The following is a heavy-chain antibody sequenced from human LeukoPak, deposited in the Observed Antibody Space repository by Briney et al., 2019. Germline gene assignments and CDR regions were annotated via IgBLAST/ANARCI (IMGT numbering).Heavy chain of an antibody. Sequence: PGGSLRLSCAASGFSVSSNYMSWVRQAPGKGLEWVSVIYSGGSTYYADSVKGRFTISRDNSKNTLYLQMKSLRAEDTAVYYCARAFYGGNYYFDYWGQGTLVTVSS. D-gene: IGHD4-23*01. CDR3: ARAFYGGNYYFDY. CDR2: IYSGGST. J-gene: IGHJ4*02. V-gene: IGHV3-53*01. CDR1: GFSVSSNY.